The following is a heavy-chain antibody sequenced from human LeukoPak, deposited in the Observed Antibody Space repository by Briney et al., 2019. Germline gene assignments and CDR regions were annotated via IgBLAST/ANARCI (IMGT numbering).Heavy chain of an antibody. J-gene: IGHJ4*02. CDR1: GLTLSNYP. CDR2: ISGSGGST. V-gene: IGHV3-23*01. D-gene: IGHD3-22*01. CDR3: AKDRIYYYDSSGSFDY. Sequence: PGGSLRLSCIASGLTLSNYPMSWVRQAPGKGLEWVSAISGSGGSTYYADSVKGRFTISRDNSKNTLYLQMNSLRAEDTAVYYCAKDRIYYYDSSGSFDYWGQGTLVTVSS.